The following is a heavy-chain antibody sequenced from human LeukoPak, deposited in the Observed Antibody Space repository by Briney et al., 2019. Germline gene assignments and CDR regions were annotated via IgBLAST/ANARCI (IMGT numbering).Heavy chain of an antibody. J-gene: IGHJ5*02. CDR2: VHHSENS. V-gene: IGHV4-59*02. CDR3: ARGSTGQYDP. CDR1: GVSVNSHY. Sequence: SETLSLTCSVSGVSVNSHYWSWIRQSPGKGLEWIAYVHHSENSNSNPSLKSRVTTSVDTSRNHFSLKLTSVTAADTAIYYCARGSTGQYDPWSQGILVTVSS. D-gene: IGHD1-14*01.